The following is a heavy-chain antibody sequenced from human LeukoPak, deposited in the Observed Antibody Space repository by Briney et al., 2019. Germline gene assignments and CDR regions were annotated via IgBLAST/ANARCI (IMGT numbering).Heavy chain of an antibody. Sequence: PGGSLRLSCTASGFTFDDYAMHWVRQAPGKGLEWVSVISGSGSSTYYADSVKGRFTISRDNSKNTLYLQMNSLRAEDTAVYYCAKEMATIRAFDFWGQGTMVTVSS. CDR1: GFTFDDYA. J-gene: IGHJ3*01. V-gene: IGHV3-23*01. CDR2: ISGSGSST. D-gene: IGHD5-24*01. CDR3: AKEMATIRAFDF.